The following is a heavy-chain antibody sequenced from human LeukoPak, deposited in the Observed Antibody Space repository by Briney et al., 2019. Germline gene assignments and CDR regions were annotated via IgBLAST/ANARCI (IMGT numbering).Heavy chain of an antibody. D-gene: IGHD6-13*01. Sequence: GGSLRLSCAACGFTFSSYWMSWVRQAPGKGLEWVANIKQDGSEKYYVDSVKGRFTISRDNAKNSLYLQMNSLRAEDTAVYYCARLPIAAAGHFDYWGQGTLVTVSS. CDR1: GFTFSSYW. J-gene: IGHJ4*02. CDR2: IKQDGSEK. CDR3: ARLPIAAAGHFDY. V-gene: IGHV3-7*01.